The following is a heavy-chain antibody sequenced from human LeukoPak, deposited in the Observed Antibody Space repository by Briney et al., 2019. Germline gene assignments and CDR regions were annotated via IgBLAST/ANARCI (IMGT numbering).Heavy chain of an antibody. J-gene: IGHJ4*02. D-gene: IGHD2-15*01. V-gene: IGHV4-39*01. CDR3: ATYCSGGSCYGGHDY. Sequence: SETLSLTCTVSGGSISGSSYYWGWIRQPPGKGLEWIGSIYYSGSTYYNPSLKNRVTISVDTSKNQFSLKLNSVTATDTAVYYCATYCSGGSCYGGHDYWGQGTLVTVSS. CDR2: IYYSGST. CDR1: GGSISGSSYY.